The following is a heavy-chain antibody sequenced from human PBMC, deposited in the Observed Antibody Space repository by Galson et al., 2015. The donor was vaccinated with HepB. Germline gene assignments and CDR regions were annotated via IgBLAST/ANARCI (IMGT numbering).Heavy chain of an antibody. J-gene: IGHJ4*02. CDR1: GFTFSSYG. CDR2: IWYDGSNK. V-gene: IGHV3-33*01. D-gene: IGHD3-10*01. CDR3: ARGLLYGSGSYYDY. Sequence: CAASGFTFSSYGMHWVRQAPGKGLAWVAVIWYDGSNKYYADSVKGRFTISRDNSKNTLYLQMNSLRAEDTAVYYCARGLLYGSGSYYDYWGQGPLVTVSS.